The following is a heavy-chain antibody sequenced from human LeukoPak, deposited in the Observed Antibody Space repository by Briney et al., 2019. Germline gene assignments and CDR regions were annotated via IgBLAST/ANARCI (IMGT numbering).Heavy chain of an antibody. CDR3: ARGLYYYDSSGYSHFDY. Sequence: SVNVSCLHSLCSLTRYYMHLLQLDPGERSEWIGWVKPNSGETNYAQKLQAKVTMTRDTSISTAYMELSRLRSDDTAVYYCARGLYYYDSSGYSHFDYWGQGTLVTVSS. D-gene: IGHD3-22*01. CDR1: LCSLTRYY. CDR2: VKPNSGET. V-gene: IGHV1-2*02. J-gene: IGHJ4*02.